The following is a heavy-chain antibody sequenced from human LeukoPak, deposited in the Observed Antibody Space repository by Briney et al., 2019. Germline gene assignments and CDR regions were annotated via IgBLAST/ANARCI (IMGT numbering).Heavy chain of an antibody. CDR1: GGSISSYY. D-gene: IGHD1-26*01. Sequence: PSETLSLTCTVSGGSISSYYWSWIRQPPGKGLECIGYIYYSGSTNYNPSLKSRVTISVDTSKNQFSLKLSSVTAADTAVYYCARRIGSLGADYWGQGTLVTVSS. V-gene: IGHV4-59*08. J-gene: IGHJ4*02. CDR2: IYYSGST. CDR3: ARRIGSLGADY.